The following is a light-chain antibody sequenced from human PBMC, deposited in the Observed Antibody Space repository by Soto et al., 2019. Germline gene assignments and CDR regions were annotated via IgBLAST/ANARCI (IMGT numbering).Light chain of an antibody. CDR1: QDLSSN. Sequence: EIVMSQSPATLSFSPGERATLSCRASQDLSSNLAWYQHNRGQPPTLLIYGTSTCTTGVPARFSPSTSGTKFTLTIPSLQSEDFVVYYCQQYNNWPRTFGQGTKVDIK. J-gene: IGKJ1*01. CDR3: QQYNNWPRT. CDR2: GTS. V-gene: IGKV3-15*01.